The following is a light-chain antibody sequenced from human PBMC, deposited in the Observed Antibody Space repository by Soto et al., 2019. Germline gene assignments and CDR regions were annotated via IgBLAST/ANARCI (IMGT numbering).Light chain of an antibody. CDR2: KAS. J-gene: IGKJ1*01. CDR3: QQYKTYPWT. Sequence: DIQMTQSPSTLSGSAGERVTITCRASQSISSWLAWYQQKPGKAPKLLIHKASTLESGVPSRFSGTESGTEFTLTISSLQPDDFATYYCQQYKTYPWTFGQGTKVEIK. V-gene: IGKV1-5*03. CDR1: QSISSW.